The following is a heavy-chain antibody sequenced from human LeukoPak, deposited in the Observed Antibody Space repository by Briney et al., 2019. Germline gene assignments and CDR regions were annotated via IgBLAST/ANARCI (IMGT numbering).Heavy chain of an antibody. V-gene: IGHV3-20*01. Sequence: GGSLRLSCAASGFTFDDYGMSWVRQAPGKGLEWVSGINWNGGSTGYADSEKGRFTISRDNAKNSLYLQMNSLRAEDTALYHCARVRSFCSSTSCYVDYYGMDVWGQGTTVTVSS. D-gene: IGHD2-2*01. CDR2: INWNGGST. CDR1: GFTFDDYG. CDR3: ARVRSFCSSTSCYVDYYGMDV. J-gene: IGHJ6*02.